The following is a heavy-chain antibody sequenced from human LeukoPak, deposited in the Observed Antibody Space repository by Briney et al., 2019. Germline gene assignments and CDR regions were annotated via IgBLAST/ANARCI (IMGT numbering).Heavy chain of an antibody. V-gene: IGHV3-53*01. Sequence: GGSLRLSCAASGFTVSTYYMTWVRQAPGKGLECVSVIYSGGSTYYADSVKGRFTVSRDNSKNTLYLQMNSLRAEDTAMYYCARGLGYCTSTTCLLPFDYWGQGTLVSVSS. CDR2: IYSGGST. D-gene: IGHD2-2*01. CDR1: GFTVSTYY. J-gene: IGHJ4*02. CDR3: ARGLGYCTSTTCLLPFDY.